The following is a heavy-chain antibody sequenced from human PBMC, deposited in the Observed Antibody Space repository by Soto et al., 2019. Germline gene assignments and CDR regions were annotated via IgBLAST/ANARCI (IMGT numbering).Heavy chain of an antibody. V-gene: IGHV1-2*04. D-gene: IGHD2-15*01. CDR2: INPNSGGT. CDR1: GYTFTGYY. Sequence: QVQLVQSGAEVKKPGASVKVSCKASGYTFTGYYMHWVRQAPGQGLEWMGWINPNSGGTNYAQKFQGWVNMTRDTSISTAYMELRRLRSDDTAVYYCAREGGPGCSGGSCYPFDYWGQGTLVTVSS. J-gene: IGHJ4*02. CDR3: AREGGPGCSGGSCYPFDY.